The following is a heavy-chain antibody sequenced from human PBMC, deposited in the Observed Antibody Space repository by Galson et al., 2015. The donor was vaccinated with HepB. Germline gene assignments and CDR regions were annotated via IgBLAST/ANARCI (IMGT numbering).Heavy chain of an antibody. CDR1: GFTFRGYT. Sequence: SLRLSCAASGFTFRGYTMNWVRQAPGKGLEWVSSISNTGSYIRYAGSVKGRFTISRDDAKNSVYLQMNSLRAEDTAMYYCARDKGYCDGDCYPGDDAFDLWGQGTTVTVSS. CDR3: ARDKGYCDGDCYPGDDAFDL. CDR2: ISNTGSYI. J-gene: IGHJ3*01. V-gene: IGHV3-21*06. D-gene: IGHD2-21*02.